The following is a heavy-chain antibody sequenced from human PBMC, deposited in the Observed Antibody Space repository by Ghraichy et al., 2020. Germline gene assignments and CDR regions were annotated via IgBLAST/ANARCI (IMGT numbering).Heavy chain of an antibody. CDR1: GGSSKSSYY. CDR2: MYYSGST. D-gene: IGHD1-26*01. V-gene: IGHV4-39*01. J-gene: IGHJ3*02. Sequence: SETLSLTCTVSGGSSKSSYYWGWIRQPPGKGLEWIGSMYYSGSTYYSPSLKGRATISVDTSKNQFSLNLISVTAADTAIYYCSRQIPTYTGTYRAAFDIWGQGTMITVSS. CDR3: SRQIPTYTGTYRAAFDI.